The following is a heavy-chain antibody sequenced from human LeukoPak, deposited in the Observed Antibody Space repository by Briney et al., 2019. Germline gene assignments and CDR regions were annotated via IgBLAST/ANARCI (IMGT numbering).Heavy chain of an antibody. Sequence: PGGSLRLSCAASGFTFSSYSMNWVRQAPGKGLEWVSSISSSSSYIYYADSVKGRFTISRDNAKNSLYLQMNSLRAEDTAVYYCAKGATYYYGSGSLYYFDYWGQGTLVTVSS. J-gene: IGHJ4*02. V-gene: IGHV3-21*04. D-gene: IGHD3-10*01. CDR3: AKGATYYYGSGSLYYFDY. CDR2: ISSSSSYI. CDR1: GFTFSSYS.